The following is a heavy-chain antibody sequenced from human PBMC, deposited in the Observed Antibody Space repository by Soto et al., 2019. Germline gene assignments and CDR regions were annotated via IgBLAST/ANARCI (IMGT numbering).Heavy chain of an antibody. CDR3: AHIRGAGAYYYYPMDV. J-gene: IGHJ6*02. CDR2: IDWDDDK. D-gene: IGHD3-10*01. Sequence: SGPTLVNPRQTLTLTCTFSGFSLTTPGMCVSWIRQPPGEALEWLAVIDWDDDKYYSTSLKTRLSISMDTSKNQVVLEMTNVAPVDTATYYCAHIRGAGAYYYYPMDVWGQGTTVTAP. CDR1: GFSLTTPGMC. V-gene: IGHV2-70*12.